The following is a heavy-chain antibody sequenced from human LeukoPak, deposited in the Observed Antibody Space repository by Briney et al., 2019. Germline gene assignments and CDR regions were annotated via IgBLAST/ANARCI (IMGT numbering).Heavy chain of an antibody. CDR1: GFTFSSYS. CDR2: ISSSSSYI. J-gene: IGHJ4*02. Sequence: PGGSLRLSCAASGFTFSSYSMNWVRQAPGKGLEWVSSISSSSSYIYYADSVKGRLTISRDNAKNSLYLQMNSLRAEDTAVYYCARDSTTYYYDSSGSESAAASWGQGTLVTVSS. D-gene: IGHD3-22*01. V-gene: IGHV3-21*01. CDR3: ARDSTTYYYDSSGSESAAAS.